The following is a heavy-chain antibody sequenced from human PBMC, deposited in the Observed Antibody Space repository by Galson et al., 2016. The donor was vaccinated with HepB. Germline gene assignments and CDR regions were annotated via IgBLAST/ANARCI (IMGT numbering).Heavy chain of an antibody. D-gene: IGHD6-19*01. CDR3: ARDLGVPGSPLDS. CDR1: GYTFTYHS. Sequence: SVKVSCKASGYTFTYHSMHWVRQAPGQRLEWMGWINAGSGHTKYSQKFQGRVTITRDTSANTAYMVLSSLRSEDTTVYYCARDLGVPGSPLDSWGQGTPVTVSP. CDR2: INAGSGHT. J-gene: IGHJ4*02. V-gene: IGHV1-3*01.